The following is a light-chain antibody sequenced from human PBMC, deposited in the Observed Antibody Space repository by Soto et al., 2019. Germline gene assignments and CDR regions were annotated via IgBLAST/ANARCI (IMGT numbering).Light chain of an antibody. J-gene: IGKJ1*01. CDR3: QKYNSAPRT. V-gene: IGKV1-27*01. CDR1: QGLSNY. Sequence: DIQMTQSPSSLSASVGDRVTITCRASQGLSNYLAWYQQKPGKVPKLLIYAASTLQSGVPSRFSGSGSGTDFTLTISRLQPEDVATYYCQKYNSAPRTFGQGTKVEIK. CDR2: AAS.